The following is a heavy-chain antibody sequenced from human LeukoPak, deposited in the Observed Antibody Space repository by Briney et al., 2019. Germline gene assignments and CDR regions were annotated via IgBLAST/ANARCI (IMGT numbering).Heavy chain of an antibody. V-gene: IGHV4-34*01. D-gene: IGHD2-15*01. Sequence: SETLSLTCAVYGGSFSGYYWSWIRQPPGKGLEWIGEINHSGSTNYNPSLKSRVTISVDTSKNQFSLKLSSVTAADTAVYYCTRGSSRYCSGGSCSYFDYWGQGTLVTVSS. CDR3: TRGSSRYCSGGSCSYFDY. J-gene: IGHJ4*02. CDR2: INHSGST. CDR1: GGSFSGYY.